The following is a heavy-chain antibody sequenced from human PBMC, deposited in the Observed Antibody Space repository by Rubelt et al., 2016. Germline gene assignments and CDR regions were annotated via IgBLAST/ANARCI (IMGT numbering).Heavy chain of an antibody. D-gene: IGHD3-22*01. CDR3: ARIRYDARHYYYHGMDV. Sequence: QVQLQQWGAGLLKPSETLSLTCAVYSGSFTDYYWTWIRQPPGKGLEWIGEINHSGRTNVNPSLKSRVTISVETSKNQFSLKLCSVTVADTAIYYCARIRYDARHYYYHGMDVWGQGTTVTVSS. CDR2: INHSGRT. CDR1: SGSFTDYY. J-gene: IGHJ6*02. V-gene: IGHV4-34*01.